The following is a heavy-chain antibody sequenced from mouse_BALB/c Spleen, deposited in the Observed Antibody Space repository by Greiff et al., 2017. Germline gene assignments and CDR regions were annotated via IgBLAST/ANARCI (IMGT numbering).Heavy chain of an antibody. V-gene: IGHV1-82*01. CDR1: GYAFSSSW. CDR3: ARSADYRYDEEGYYYAMDY. Sequence: VQLQQSGPELVKPGASVKISCKASGYAFSSSWMNWVKQRPGQGLEWIGRIYPGDGDTNYNGKFKGKATLTADKSSSTAYMQLSSLTSVDSAVYFCARSADYRYDEEGYYYAMDYWGQGTSVTVSS. D-gene: IGHD2-14*01. CDR2: IYPGDGDT. J-gene: IGHJ4*01.